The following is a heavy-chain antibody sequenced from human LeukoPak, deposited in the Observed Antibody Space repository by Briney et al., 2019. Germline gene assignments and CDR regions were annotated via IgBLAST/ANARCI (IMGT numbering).Heavy chain of an antibody. CDR2: IGSTSSTI. CDR3: ARDHHRRLYDSQARDTFDL. J-gene: IGHJ3*01. CDR1: GFTFSSYT. Sequence: LSGGSLRLSCAASGFTFSSYTMNWVRQAPGKGLEWVSYIGSTSSTIYYADSVKGRFTISRDNAKNSLYLQMNSLRAEDTAVYYCARDHHRRLYDSQARDTFDLWCQGTMVTVSS. D-gene: IGHD3-22*01. V-gene: IGHV3-48*01.